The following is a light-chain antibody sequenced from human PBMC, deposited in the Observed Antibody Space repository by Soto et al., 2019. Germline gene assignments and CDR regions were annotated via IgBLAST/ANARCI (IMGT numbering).Light chain of an antibody. CDR1: SSDVGGYKF. CDR2: EVS. J-gene: IGLJ1*01. CDR3: SSYAGSSNV. Sequence: SVLTQPASVSGSPGQSITISCTGTSSDVGGYKFVSWYQHRPGKAPKLMIYEVSNRPSGVSSRFSGSKSGNTASLTISGLQAEDEADYYCSSYAGSSNVFGTGTKVTVL. V-gene: IGLV2-14*01.